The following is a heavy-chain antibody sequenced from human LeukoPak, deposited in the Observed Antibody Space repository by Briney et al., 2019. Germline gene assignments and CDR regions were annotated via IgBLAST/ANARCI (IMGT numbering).Heavy chain of an antibody. D-gene: IGHD2-21*02. V-gene: IGHV3-74*01. CDR3: ARGTVTAPDF. J-gene: IGHJ4*02. CDR1: GFTFSTYW. Sequence: GGPLRLSCAASGFTFSTYWMHWVRQAPGKGLVWVSRTNSDESYTDYADSVKGRFTIHRDNSKNTLYLQMNSLRADDTAVYYCARGTVTAPDFWGQGTLVTVSS. CDR2: TNSDESYT.